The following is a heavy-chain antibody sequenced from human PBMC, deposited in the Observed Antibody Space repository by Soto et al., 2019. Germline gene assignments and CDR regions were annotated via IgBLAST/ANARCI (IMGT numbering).Heavy chain of an antibody. D-gene: IGHD4-17*01. CDR1: GGSFSGYY. V-gene: IGHV4-34*01. CDR3: ASSYGDYVLDYYYYMDV. J-gene: IGHJ6*03. Sequence: SETLSLTCAVYGGSFSGYYWSWIRQPPGKGLEWIGEINHSGSTNYNPSLKSRVTISVDTSKNQFSLKLSSVTTADTAVYYCASSYGDYVLDYYYYMDVWGKGTTVTV. CDR2: INHSGST.